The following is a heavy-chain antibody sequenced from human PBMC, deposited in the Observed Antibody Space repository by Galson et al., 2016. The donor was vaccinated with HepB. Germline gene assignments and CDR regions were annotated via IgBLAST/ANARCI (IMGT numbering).Heavy chain of an antibody. CDR3: TKDQLIVIVPAAGNWFDP. D-gene: IGHD2-2*01. Sequence: SLRLSCAASGFTFSSNAMHWVRQAPGKGLERVSGLGGSGGGTYYADSVKGRFTISRDNSKNTLYLQLNSLRAEDTAIYYCTKDQLIVIVPAAGNWFDPWGQGTLVTVSS. CDR1: GFTFSSNA. V-gene: IGHV3-23*01. CDR2: LGGSGGGT. J-gene: IGHJ5*02.